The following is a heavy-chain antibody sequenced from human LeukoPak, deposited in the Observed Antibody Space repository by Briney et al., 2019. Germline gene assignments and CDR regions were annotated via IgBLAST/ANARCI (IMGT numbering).Heavy chain of an antibody. Sequence: GASVKVSCKASGYTFTGYYMHWVRQAPGQGLEWMGRINPNSGGTNYAQKFQGRVTMTRDTSISTAYMELSRLRSDDTAVYYCARDPIGSRWPYYFDYWGQGTLVTVSS. D-gene: IGHD2-15*01. V-gene: IGHV1-2*06. CDR1: GYTFTGYY. CDR2: INPNSGGT. CDR3: ARDPIGSRWPYYFDY. J-gene: IGHJ4*02.